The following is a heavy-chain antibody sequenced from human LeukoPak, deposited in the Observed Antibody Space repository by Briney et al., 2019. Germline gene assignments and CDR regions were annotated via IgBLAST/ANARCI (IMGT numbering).Heavy chain of an antibody. CDR2: IYPGDSDT. V-gene: IGHV5-51*01. Sequence: GGSLKVSCKGSGYSFTSYWIGWVRQMPGKGLEWMGIIYPGDSDTRYSPSFQGQVTISADKSISTAYLQWSSLKASDTAMYYCARSVGGFKVVTHFDHWGQGTLVTGS. D-gene: IGHD4-23*01. J-gene: IGHJ4*02. CDR1: GYSFTSYW. CDR3: ARSVGGFKVVTHFDH.